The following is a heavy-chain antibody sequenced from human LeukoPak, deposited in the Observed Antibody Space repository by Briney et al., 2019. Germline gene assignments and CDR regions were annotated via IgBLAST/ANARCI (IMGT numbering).Heavy chain of an antibody. V-gene: IGHV3-7*01. CDR1: GFSFSSHW. CDR2: IKEDGSEK. CDR3: ARAPVGYDSSGYRHFDY. J-gene: IGHJ4*02. D-gene: IGHD3-22*01. Sequence: GGSLRLSCGASGFSFSSHWMSWVRQAPGKGLEWVTNIKEDGSEKNYVDSVKGRFTVSRDNAKNSLYLQMNSLRVGDTAVYYCARAPVGYDSSGYRHFDYWGQGTLVTVSS.